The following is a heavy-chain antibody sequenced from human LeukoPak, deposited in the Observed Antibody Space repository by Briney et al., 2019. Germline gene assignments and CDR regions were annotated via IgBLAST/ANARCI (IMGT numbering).Heavy chain of an antibody. J-gene: IGHJ4*02. CDR1: GFTFSSYA. CDR3: ARGYSSSWSSFDY. D-gene: IGHD6-13*01. CDR2: ISYDGSNK. V-gene: IGHV3-30*04. Sequence: GGSLRLSCAAPGFTFSSYAMHWVRQAPGKGLEWVAVISYDGSNKYYADSVKGRFTISRDNSKNTLYLQMNSLRAEDTAVYYCARGYSSSWSSFDYWGQGTLVTVSS.